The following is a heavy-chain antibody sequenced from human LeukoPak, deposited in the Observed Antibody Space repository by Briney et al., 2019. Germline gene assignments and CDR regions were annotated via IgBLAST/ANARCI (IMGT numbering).Heavy chain of an antibody. D-gene: IGHD3-10*01. CDR2: VHPSDGST. V-gene: IGHV1-46*01. Sequence: GASVKVSCKASGFTFIGYYMHWVRPAPGQGFEWMGIVHPSDGSTSYAQKFQGRVTMTRDTSTSTVYMELNSLRSEDTAVYYCARCCDGSPVWGQGALVTVSS. J-gene: IGHJ4*02. CDR1: GFTFIGYY. CDR3: ARCCDGSPV.